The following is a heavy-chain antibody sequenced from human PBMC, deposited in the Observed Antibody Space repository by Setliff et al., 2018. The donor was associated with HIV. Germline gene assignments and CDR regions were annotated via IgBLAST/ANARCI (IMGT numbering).Heavy chain of an antibody. Sequence: SETLSLTCTVSGASSIYFWGWIRQPPGKGLEWIGSVYYSGSTYYNPSLKCRVTISMDTSKNQFSLKLNSVTAADTAVYYCAKDRSGSYRTFDYWGPGILVTVSS. CDR2: VYYSGST. CDR1: GASSIYF. V-gene: IGHV4-39*07. D-gene: IGHD1-26*01. CDR3: AKDRSGSYRTFDY. J-gene: IGHJ4*02.